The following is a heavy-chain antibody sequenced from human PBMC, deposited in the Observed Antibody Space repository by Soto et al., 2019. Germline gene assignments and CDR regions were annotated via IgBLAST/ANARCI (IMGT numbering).Heavy chain of an antibody. CDR2: IWDEGKNR. J-gene: IGHJ4*02. V-gene: IGHV3-33*01. Sequence: GSLRLSCAASGFTFSSYGIHWVRQAPGKGLEWVAVIWDEGKNRRYADSVRGRFTVSSDNSKKTVYLQMDSLRVEDTAMYYCARDRELGRSSPYFDFWGQGTLVTVSS. D-gene: IGHD6-6*01. CDR3: ARDRELGRSSPYFDF. CDR1: GFTFSSYG.